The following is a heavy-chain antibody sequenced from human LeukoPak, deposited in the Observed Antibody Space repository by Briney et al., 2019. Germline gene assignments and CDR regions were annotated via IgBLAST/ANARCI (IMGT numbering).Heavy chain of an antibody. CDR3: ARADYCGGGTCFRPFDY. CDR2: TYHSGTT. Sequence: PSQTLSLTCTVSGGSISSGDYFWSWLRQPPGKGLEWIGYTYHSGTTYYSPSLKSRITLSVDTSKNQFSLTLSSVTAADTAVYYCARADYCGGGTCFRPFDYWGQGTLVTVSS. J-gene: IGHJ4*02. V-gene: IGHV4-30-4*01. CDR1: GGSISSGDYF. D-gene: IGHD2-15*01.